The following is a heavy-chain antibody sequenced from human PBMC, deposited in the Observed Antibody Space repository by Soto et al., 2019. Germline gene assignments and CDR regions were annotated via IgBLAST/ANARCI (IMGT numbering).Heavy chain of an antibody. D-gene: IGHD6-19*01. J-gene: IGHJ4*02. V-gene: IGHV1-18*01. CDR3: ARDRRSGWYAYGGNIFDY. CDR1: GYTFTSYG. Sequence: QVQLVQSGAEVKKPGASVKVSCKASGYTFTSYGISWVRQAPGQGLEWMGWISAYNGNTNYAQKLQGRVTMTTDTSTSTADMELRSLRSDDTAVYYCARDRRSGWYAYGGNIFDYWGQGTLVTVSS. CDR2: ISAYNGNT.